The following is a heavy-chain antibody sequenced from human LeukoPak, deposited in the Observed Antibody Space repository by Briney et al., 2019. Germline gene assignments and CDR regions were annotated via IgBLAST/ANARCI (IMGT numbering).Heavy chain of an antibody. D-gene: IGHD5/OR15-5a*01. CDR1: GYTFTSYA. V-gene: IGHV1-3*01. CDR3: ARVEDLRYYYYGMDV. Sequence: ASVKVSCTASGYTFTSYAMHWVRQAPGQRLEWMGWINAGNGNTKYSQEFQGRVTITRDTSASTAYMELSSLRSEDTAVYYCARVEDLRYYYYGMDVWGQGTTVTVSS. J-gene: IGHJ6*02. CDR2: INAGNGNT.